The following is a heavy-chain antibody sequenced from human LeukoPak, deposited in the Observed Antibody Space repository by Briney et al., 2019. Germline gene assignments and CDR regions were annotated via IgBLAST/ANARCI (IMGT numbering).Heavy chain of an antibody. Sequence: PSETLSLTCTVSGGSISSYYWSWIRQPPGKGLEWIGYIYYSGSTNYNPSLKSRVTISVDTSKNQFSLKLSPVTAADTAVYYCARGGRGITIFGVVKGNWFDPWGQGTLVTVSS. D-gene: IGHD3-3*01. CDR1: GGSISSYY. J-gene: IGHJ5*02. CDR2: IYYSGST. V-gene: IGHV4-59*01. CDR3: ARGGRGITIFGVVKGNWFDP.